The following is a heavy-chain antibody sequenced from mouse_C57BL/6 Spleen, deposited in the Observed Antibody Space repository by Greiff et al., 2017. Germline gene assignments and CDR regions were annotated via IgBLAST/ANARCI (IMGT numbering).Heavy chain of an antibody. J-gene: IGHJ3*01. V-gene: IGHV1-69*01. CDR3: ARAAWFAD. Sequence: VQLQQPGAELVMPGASVKLSCKASGYTFTSYWMHWVKQRPGQGLEWIGEIDPSDSYTNYNQKFKGKSTLTVDKSSSTAYMQLSRLTSEDSAVENCARAAWFADWGQETMVTVYA. CDR2: IDPSDSYT. CDR1: GYTFTSYW.